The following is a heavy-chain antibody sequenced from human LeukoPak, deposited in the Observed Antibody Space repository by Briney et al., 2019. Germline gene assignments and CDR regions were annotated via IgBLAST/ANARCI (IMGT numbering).Heavy chain of an antibody. V-gene: IGHV3-23*01. CDR3: GVDIVVVPGAPNWFDP. Sequence: GGSLRLSCAASGFAFSGYNMNWVRQAPGKGLEWVSAISGSGDSTYYADSVKGRFTISRDNSKNTLYLQMNSLRAEDTAVYYCGVDIVVVPGAPNWFDPWGQGTLVTVSS. D-gene: IGHD2-2*01. J-gene: IGHJ5*02. CDR1: GFAFSGYN. CDR2: ISGSGDST.